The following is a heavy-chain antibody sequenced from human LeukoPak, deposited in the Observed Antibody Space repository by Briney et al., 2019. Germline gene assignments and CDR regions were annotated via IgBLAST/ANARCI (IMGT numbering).Heavy chain of an antibody. D-gene: IGHD2-2*02. V-gene: IGHV4-61*02. CDR1: GGSISSGSYY. CDR2: IYTSGST. J-gene: IGHJ3*02. CDR3: AREDIVVVPAAIVGVGAFDI. Sequence: SQTLSLTCTVSGGSISSGSYYWIWIRQPAGKGLEWIGRIYTSGSTNYNPSLKSRVTISVDTSKNQFSLKLSSVTAADTAVYYCAREDIVVVPAAIVGVGAFDIWGQGTMVTVSS.